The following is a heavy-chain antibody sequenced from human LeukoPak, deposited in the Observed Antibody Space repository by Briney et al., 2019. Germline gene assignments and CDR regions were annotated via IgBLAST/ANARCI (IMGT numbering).Heavy chain of an antibody. CDR1: GYTLTELS. CDR3: ATALGYDGPRLWFDP. CDR2: FDPEDGET. J-gene: IGHJ5*02. D-gene: IGHD5-12*01. Sequence: EASVKVSCKVSGYTLTELSMHWVRQAPGKGLEWMGGFDPEDGETIYAQKFQGRVTMTEDTSTDTAYMELSSLRSEDTAVYYCATALGYDGPRLWFDPWGQGTLVTVSS. V-gene: IGHV1-24*01.